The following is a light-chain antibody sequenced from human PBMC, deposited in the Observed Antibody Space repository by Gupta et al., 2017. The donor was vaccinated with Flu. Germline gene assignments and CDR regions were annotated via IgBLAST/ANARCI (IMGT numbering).Light chain of an antibody. J-gene: IGKJ2*01. V-gene: IGKV4-1*01. CDR3: QQYYSIPYT. CDR2: WAS. CDR1: QSVLYSSNNKNY. Sequence: DIVMTQSPDSLAVSLGERATINCKSSQSVLYSSNNKNYLAWYQQKPGQPPKPLIYWASTRESGVPDRFSGSGSGTDFTLTISSLQAEDVAVYYCQQYYSIPYTFGQETKLEIK.